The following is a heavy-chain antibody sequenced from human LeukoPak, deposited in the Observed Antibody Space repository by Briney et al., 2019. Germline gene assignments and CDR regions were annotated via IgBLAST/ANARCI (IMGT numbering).Heavy chain of an antibody. CDR2: ISGSGAST. Sequence: PGGSLRLSCAASGFTFSSYAMSWVRQAPGKGLEWVSGISGSGASTYYADSVKGRFTISRDKSKNTLYLQMNSLRAEDTAVYYCARDFNGWGPTILDYWGQGTLVTVSS. D-gene: IGHD3-3*01. CDR3: ARDFNGWGPTILDY. CDR1: GFTFSSYA. J-gene: IGHJ4*02. V-gene: IGHV3-23*01.